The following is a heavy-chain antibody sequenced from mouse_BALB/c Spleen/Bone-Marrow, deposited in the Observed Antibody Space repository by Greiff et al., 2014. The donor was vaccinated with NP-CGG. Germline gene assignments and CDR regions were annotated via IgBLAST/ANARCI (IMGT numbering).Heavy chain of an antibody. CDR3: ARGRFAY. Sequence: VQLQQPGPELVKPGASVKISCKTSGYTFTEYTIHWVKQSHGKSLEWIGNINPSIGGTTYNQEFKGKATLTVDMSSSTAYMDLRSLTSEDSAVYYCARGRFAYWGQGTLVTVSA. J-gene: IGHJ3*01. CDR2: INPSIGGT. V-gene: IGHV1-18*01. CDR1: GYTFTEYT.